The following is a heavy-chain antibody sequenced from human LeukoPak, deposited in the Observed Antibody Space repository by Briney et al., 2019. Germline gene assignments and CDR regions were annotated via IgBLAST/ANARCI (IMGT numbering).Heavy chain of an antibody. J-gene: IGHJ6*02. D-gene: IGHD6-13*01. Sequence: RPGGSLRLSCAASGFTFNRNVMSWVRQAPGKGLEWVSAIIDDRGSTYYADSVKGRFSISRDNSKNTVYLQMNSLRAEDTAIYYCAKDIWVSSSPPFYYYGMDVWGQGTTVTVSS. V-gene: IGHV3-23*01. CDR1: GFTFNRNV. CDR3: AKDIWVSSSPPFYYYGMDV. CDR2: IIDDRGST.